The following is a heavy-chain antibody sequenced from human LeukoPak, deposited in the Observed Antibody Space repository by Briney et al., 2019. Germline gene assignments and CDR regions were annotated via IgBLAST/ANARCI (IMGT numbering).Heavy chain of an antibody. CDR2: ISGSGGST. J-gene: IGHJ4*02. D-gene: IGHD2-2*01. CDR3: AKASCSSTSCRGYFDY. Sequence: GGSLRLSCAASGFTFSSYAMSWVRQAPGKGLGWVSAISGSGGSTYYADSVKGRFTISRDNSKNTLYLQMNSLRAEDTAVYYCAKASCSSTSCRGYFDYWGQGTLVTVSS. V-gene: IGHV3-23*01. CDR1: GFTFSSYA.